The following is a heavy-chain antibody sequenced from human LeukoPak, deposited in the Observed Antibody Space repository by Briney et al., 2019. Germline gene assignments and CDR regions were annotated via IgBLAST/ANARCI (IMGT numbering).Heavy chain of an antibody. D-gene: IGHD6-19*01. J-gene: IGHJ4*02. Sequence: GGSLRLSCAASGFTFSSYVMSWVRQAPGKGLEWVSAITGSGDSTYYADSVKGRFTISRDNSKNTLYLQMNSLRAEDTAVYYCARRGPAGAGKSPDYFEYWGQGTLVTVSS. V-gene: IGHV3-23*01. CDR3: ARRGPAGAGKSPDYFEY. CDR2: ITGSGDST. CDR1: GFTFSSYV.